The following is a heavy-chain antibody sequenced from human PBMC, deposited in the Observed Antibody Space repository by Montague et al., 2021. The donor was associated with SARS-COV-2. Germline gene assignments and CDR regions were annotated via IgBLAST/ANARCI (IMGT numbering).Heavy chain of an antibody. CDR3: ARVGRQQLVRLSGMDV. CDR1: GGSISSSSYY. J-gene: IGHJ6*02. D-gene: IGHD6-13*01. CDR2: IYYSGST. V-gene: IGHV4-39*07. Sequence: SETLSLICTVSGGSISSSSYYWGWIRQPPGKGLEWIGSIYYSGSTYYDPSLKSRVTISVDTSKNKFSLKLSSVTAADTAVYYCARVGRQQLVRLSGMDVWGQGTTVTVSS.